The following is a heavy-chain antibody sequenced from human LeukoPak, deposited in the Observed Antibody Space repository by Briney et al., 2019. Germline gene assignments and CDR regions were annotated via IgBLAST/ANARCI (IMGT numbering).Heavy chain of an antibody. Sequence: GGSLRLSCAASGFTFSSYSLNWVRQAPGKGLEWVSSISGTSYYIYYADPVQGRFTISRDNAKNSLYLQMNSLRAEDTAVYYCARDFGGCSSTSCPKDSWGQGTLVTVSS. V-gene: IGHV3-21*01. D-gene: IGHD2-2*01. J-gene: IGHJ4*02. CDR1: GFTFSSYS. CDR2: ISGTSYYI. CDR3: ARDFGGCSSTSCPKDS.